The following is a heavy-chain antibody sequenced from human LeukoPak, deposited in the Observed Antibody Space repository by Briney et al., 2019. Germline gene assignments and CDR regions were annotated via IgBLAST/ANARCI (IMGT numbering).Heavy chain of an antibody. CDR3: ASSFAVVPAALRLAFDI. CDR2: IYYSGST. V-gene: IGHV4-34*09. CDR1: GGSFSGYY. D-gene: IGHD2-2*01. J-gene: IGHJ3*02. Sequence: PSETLSLTCAVYGGSFSGYYWSWIRQPPGKGLEWIGYIYYSGSTSYNPSLRSRVTISLDTSKNQFSLKLSSLTAADTAVYYCASSFAVVPAALRLAFDIWGQGTLVTVSS.